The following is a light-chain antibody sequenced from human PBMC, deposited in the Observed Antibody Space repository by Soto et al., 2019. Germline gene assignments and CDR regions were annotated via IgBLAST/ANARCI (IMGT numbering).Light chain of an antibody. V-gene: IGLV2-14*01. J-gene: IGLJ1*01. CDR2: DVS. Sequence: QAVLTEPASVCGSPGQSITISCTGTNSDVGGYNYVSWFRQHPGKAPKLGVYDVSNRPSGVSSRFSGSKSGNTASLTISGLQVEDEDDYYCTSYTSSSTPRYVFGTGTKVTV. CDR1: NSDVGGYNY. CDR3: TSYTSSSTPRYV.